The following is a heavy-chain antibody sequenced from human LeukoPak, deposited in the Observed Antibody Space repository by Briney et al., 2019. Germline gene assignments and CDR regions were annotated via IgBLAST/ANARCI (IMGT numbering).Heavy chain of an antibody. J-gene: IGHJ4*02. V-gene: IGHV4-4*02. CDR3: ARGTGLVFFNF. Sequence: SETLSLTCAVSGGSISSNNWWIWVRQSPEKGLEWIGEIYHDGSTNYNPSLKSRVTISMDKSKNQLSLKLSSVTAADTAVYYCARGTGLVFFNFWGQGTLVTVSS. CDR2: IYHDGST. D-gene: IGHD5-18*01. CDR1: GGSISSNNW.